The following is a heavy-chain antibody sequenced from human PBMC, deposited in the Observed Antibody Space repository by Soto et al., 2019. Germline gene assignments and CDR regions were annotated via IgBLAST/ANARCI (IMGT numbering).Heavy chain of an antibody. D-gene: IGHD3-16*01. J-gene: IGHJ3*02. V-gene: IGHV3-7*03. CDR3: ARDGAALDI. CDR1: GFIISSYW. Sequence: LRLSCVAPGFIISSYWMSWVRQALGKGLEWVADIKQDGSQKYYADSAKGRFTISRDNAKNSLYLQMSSLRVEDTAIYYCARDGAALDIWGQGTMVTVSS. CDR2: IKQDGSQK.